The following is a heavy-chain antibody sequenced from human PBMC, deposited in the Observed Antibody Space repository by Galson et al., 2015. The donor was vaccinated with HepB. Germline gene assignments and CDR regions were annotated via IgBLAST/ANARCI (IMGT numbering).Heavy chain of an antibody. CDR2: VDWDGTRA. Sequence: SLRLSCAASGFTFRSHWMHWVRQGPGKGLEWVSRVDWDGTRADYADSVQGRFTISRDNARETVSLQMSSLRAEDTGIYYCVRDRGYCVNGVCQGHQYDYWGQGPLVTVSS. CDR1: GFTFRSHW. J-gene: IGHJ4*02. CDR3: VRDRGYCVNGVCQGHQYDY. V-gene: IGHV3-74*01. D-gene: IGHD5/OR15-5a*01.